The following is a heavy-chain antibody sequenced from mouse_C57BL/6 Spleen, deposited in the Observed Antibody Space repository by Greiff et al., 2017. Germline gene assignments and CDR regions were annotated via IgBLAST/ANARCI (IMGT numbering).Heavy chain of an antibody. V-gene: IGHV14-2*01. J-gene: IGHJ3*01. CDR2: IDPEDGET. CDR1: GFNIKDYY. CDR3: ADDYDEGTWFAY. D-gene: IGHD2-4*01. Sequence: EVHLVESGAELVKPGASVKLSCTASGFNIKDYYMHWVKQRTEQGLEWIGRIDPEDGETKYAPKFQGKATITADTSSNTAYLQISSLTSEDTAVYYCADDYDEGTWFAYWGQGTLVTVSA.